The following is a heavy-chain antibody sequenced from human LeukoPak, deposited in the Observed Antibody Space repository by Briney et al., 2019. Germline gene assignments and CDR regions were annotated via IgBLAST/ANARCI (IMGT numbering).Heavy chain of an antibody. Sequence: ASVPVSCKASGGTLTTYSISWVRQAPGQGLEWMGGIIPIFNTINYAQRFQGRVTLTADESTNTAYMELSSLRSEDTAVYYCARGLSRWSTPTSSYYYRMDVWGQGTTVAVSS. D-gene: IGHD4-23*01. CDR3: ARGLSRWSTPTSSYYYRMDV. V-gene: IGHV1-69*13. CDR2: IIPIFNTI. J-gene: IGHJ6*02. CDR1: GGTLTTYS.